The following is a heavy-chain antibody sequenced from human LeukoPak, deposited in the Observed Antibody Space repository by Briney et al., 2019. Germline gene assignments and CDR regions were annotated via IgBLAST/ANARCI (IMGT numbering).Heavy chain of an antibody. CDR2: INPNSGGT. CDR1: GYTFTGYY. D-gene: IGHD2-2*01. J-gene: IGHJ4*02. CDR3: ARWGLGYCSSTSCYDVVDY. Sequence: GASVNVSFKASGYTFTGYYMHWVRQAPGQGLEWVGWINPNSGGTNYAQKVQGRVTMTRDTSISTAYMALSWLRSDDTAVYYCARWGLGYCSSTSCYDVVDYWGQGTLVTVSS. V-gene: IGHV1-2*02.